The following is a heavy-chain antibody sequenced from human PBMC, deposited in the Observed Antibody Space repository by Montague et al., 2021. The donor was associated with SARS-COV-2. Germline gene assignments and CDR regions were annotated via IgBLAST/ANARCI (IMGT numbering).Heavy chain of an antibody. Sequence: SETLSLTCTVSGGSISSSNYYWGWIRQPPGKGLEWIGNMCYSGSTYYNPSLKSRVTISIDTPKNQFSLKLSSVTAADTAVYYCARDDIVLQGVTKGMDVWGQGTTVTVSS. CDR3: ARDDIVLQGVTKGMDV. CDR1: GGSISSSNYY. CDR2: MCYSGST. V-gene: IGHV4-39*07. J-gene: IGHJ6*02. D-gene: IGHD3-10*01.